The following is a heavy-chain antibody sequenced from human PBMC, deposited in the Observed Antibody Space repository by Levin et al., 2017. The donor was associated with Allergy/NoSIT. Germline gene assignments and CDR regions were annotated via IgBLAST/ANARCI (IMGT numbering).Heavy chain of an antibody. CDR3: AKGMCGGDCYSPSLDP. D-gene: IGHD2-21*02. V-gene: IGHV3-23*01. CDR1: GFTFSSYA. Sequence: GGSLRLSCAASGFTFSSYAMSWVRQAPGKGLEWVSAISGSGGSTYYADSVKGRFTISRDNSKNTLYLQMNSLRAEDTAVYYCAKGMCGGDCYSPSLDPWGQGTLVTVSS. J-gene: IGHJ5*02. CDR2: ISGSGGST.